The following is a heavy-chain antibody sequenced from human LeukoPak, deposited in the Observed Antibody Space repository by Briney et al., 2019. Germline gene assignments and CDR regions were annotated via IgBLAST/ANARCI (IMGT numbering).Heavy chain of an antibody. CDR1: GGSFGNYY. CDR3: ARDFSAAFDI. J-gene: IGHJ3*02. CDR2: IYDSGTT. V-gene: IGHV4-59*01. D-gene: IGHD2/OR15-2a*01. Sequence: SETLSLTCTVSGGSFGNYYWSWIRQPPGKGLEWIGYIYDSGTTNYNPSLKSRVTISVDTATNQFSLKLRSVAAADTAVYYCARDFSAAFDIWGQGTMVTVSS.